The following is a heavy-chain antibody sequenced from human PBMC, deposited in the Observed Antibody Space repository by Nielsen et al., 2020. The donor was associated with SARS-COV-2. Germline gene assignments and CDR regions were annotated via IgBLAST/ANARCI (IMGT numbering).Heavy chain of an antibody. CDR3: AREGAGDYGGSYYYYGMDV. CDR1: GFTFSSYG. CDR2: IWYDGSNK. D-gene: IGHD4-17*01. V-gene: IGHV3-33*01. J-gene: IGHJ6*02. Sequence: GESLKISCAASGFTFSSYGMHWVRQAPGKGLEWVAVIWYDGSNKYYADSVKGRFTISRDNSKNTLYLQMNSLRAEDTAVYYCAREGAGDYGGSYYYYGMDVWGQGTTVTVSS.